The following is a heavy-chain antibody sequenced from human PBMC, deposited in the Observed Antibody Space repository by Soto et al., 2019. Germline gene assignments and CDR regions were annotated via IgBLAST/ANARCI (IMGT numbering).Heavy chain of an antibody. Sequence: SETLSLTCTVSGGSISSGGYYWSWIRQHPGKGLEWIGYIYYSGSTYYNPSLKSRVTISVDTSKNQFSLKLSYVTAAATAVYYCARFPDYVWGSYRPGPWFDPWGQGTLVTVSS. CDR3: ARFPDYVWGSYRPGPWFDP. CDR2: IYYSGST. V-gene: IGHV4-31*03. CDR1: GGSISSGGYY. D-gene: IGHD3-16*02. J-gene: IGHJ5*02.